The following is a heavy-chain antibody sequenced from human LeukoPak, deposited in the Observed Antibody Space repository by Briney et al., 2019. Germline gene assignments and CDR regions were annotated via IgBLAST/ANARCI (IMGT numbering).Heavy chain of an antibody. D-gene: IGHD4-11*01. V-gene: IGHV3-30-3*01. CDR1: GFTFSSYA. CDR3: ARDEKYGNYYFDY. CDR2: ISYDGSNK. Sequence: GRSLRLSCAASGFTFSSYAMHWVRQAPGKGLEWVAVISYDGSNKYYADSVKGRFTISRDNSKNTLYLQMNSLRAEDTAAYYCARDEKYGNYYFDYWGQGILVTVSS. J-gene: IGHJ4*02.